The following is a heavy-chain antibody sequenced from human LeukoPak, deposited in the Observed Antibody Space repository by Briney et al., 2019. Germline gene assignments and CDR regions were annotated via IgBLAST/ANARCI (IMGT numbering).Heavy chain of an antibody. D-gene: IGHD6-19*01. V-gene: IGHV3-21*04. Sequence: KPGGSLRLSCAASGFTFSSYSMNWVRQAPGKGLEWVSSISSSSSYIYYADSVKGRFTISRDNAKNSLYLQMNSLRGEDTAVYYCARDMLGVAGSEYYWGQGTLVTVSS. J-gene: IGHJ4*02. CDR2: ISSSSSYI. CDR1: GFTFSSYS. CDR3: ARDMLGVAGSEYY.